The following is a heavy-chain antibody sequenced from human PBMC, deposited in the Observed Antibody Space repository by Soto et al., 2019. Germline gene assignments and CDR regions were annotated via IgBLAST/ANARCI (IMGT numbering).Heavy chain of an antibody. CDR2: ISGSGGST. CDR3: AKSPTRGFLDSLAFDY. CDR1: GFTFSSYA. V-gene: IGHV3-23*01. Sequence: PGGSLRLSCAASGFTFSSYAMSWVRQAPGKGLEWVSAISGSGGSTYYADSVKGRFTISRDNSKNTLYLQMNSLRAEDTAVYYCAKSPTRGFLDSLAFDYWGQGTLVTVSS. J-gene: IGHJ4*02. D-gene: IGHD3-3*01.